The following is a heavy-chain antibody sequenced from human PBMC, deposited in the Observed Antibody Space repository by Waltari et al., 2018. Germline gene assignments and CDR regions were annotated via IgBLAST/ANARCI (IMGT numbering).Heavy chain of an antibody. D-gene: IGHD3-3*01. V-gene: IGHV3-23*01. Sequence: EVQLLESGGGLVQPVGSLGLSCAASGFTFSTYAMTWVRQAPGKGLEWVSAISGSGGSTYYADSVKGRFTISRDNSKNTLYLQMNSLRAEDTAIYYCAKSLEWLPVKYYFDSWGQGTLVTVSS. J-gene: IGHJ4*02. CDR1: GFTFSTYA. CDR2: ISGSGGST. CDR3: AKSLEWLPVKYYFDS.